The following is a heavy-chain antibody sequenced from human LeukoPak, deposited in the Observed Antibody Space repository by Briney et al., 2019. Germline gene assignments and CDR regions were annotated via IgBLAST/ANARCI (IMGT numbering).Heavy chain of an antibody. Sequence: GASVKVSCKASGCTFTGYYMHWVRQAPGQGLEWMGWINPNSGGTNYAQKFQGRVTMTRDTSISTAYMELSRLRSDDTAVYYCARASWEGDYFDYWGQGTLVTVSS. D-gene: IGHD7-27*01. J-gene: IGHJ4*02. CDR2: INPNSGGT. CDR1: GCTFTGYY. CDR3: ARASWEGDYFDY. V-gene: IGHV1-2*02.